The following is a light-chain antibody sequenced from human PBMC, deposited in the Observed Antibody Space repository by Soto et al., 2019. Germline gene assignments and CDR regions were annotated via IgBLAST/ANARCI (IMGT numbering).Light chain of an antibody. CDR3: NSYTSSTTYV. Sequence: QSDLTPRACVSGSPGQPINVSCTVATIGVGGSEYVSWYKQYPVEVPKLILYEVNFRPSGVSDRFSGSKSGNTASLTISGLRSEDEAYYYCNSYTSSTTYVFGTGTKVTVL. CDR1: TIGVGGSEY. CDR2: EVN. V-gene: IGLV2-14*01. J-gene: IGLJ1*01.